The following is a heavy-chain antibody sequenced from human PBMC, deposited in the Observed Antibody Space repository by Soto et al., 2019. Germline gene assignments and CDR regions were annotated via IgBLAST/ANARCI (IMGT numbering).Heavy chain of an antibody. CDR1: GFTFSSYW. CDR2: IKQDGSEK. D-gene: IGHD3-22*01. V-gene: IGHV3-7*03. J-gene: IGHJ4*02. CDR3: ARERFYSYDSSGYYPDY. Sequence: GGSLRLSCAASGFTFSSYWMSWVRQAPGKGLEWVANIKQDGSEKYYVDSVKGRFTISRDNAKNSLYLQMNSLRAEDTAVYYCARERFYSYDSSGYYPDYWGQGTLVTVSS.